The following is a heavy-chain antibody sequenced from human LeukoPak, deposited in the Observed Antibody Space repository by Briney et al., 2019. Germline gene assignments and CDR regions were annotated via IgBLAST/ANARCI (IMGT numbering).Heavy chain of an antibody. V-gene: IGHV3-30*18. D-gene: IGHD4-17*01. J-gene: IGHJ6*02. CDR3: SKDAYERDGYGDHLRDFMDV. CDR1: GFTFSNYG. CDR2: ISLDGSFK. Sequence: HPGGSLRLSCAVSGFTFSNYGIHGARRPPGKGLGWVEAISLDGSFKYYADSVRGRFIISRDNSKNTLNLHMNSLRAEDTAVYYCSKDAYERDGYGDHLRDFMDVWGQGTTVTVSS.